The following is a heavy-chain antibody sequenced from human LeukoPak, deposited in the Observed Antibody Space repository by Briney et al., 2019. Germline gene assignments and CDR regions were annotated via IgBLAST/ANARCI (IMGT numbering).Heavy chain of an antibody. CDR3: AASPDYYDSSGYSYYFDY. J-gene: IGHJ4*02. CDR1: GFTFTSSA. V-gene: IGHV1-58*01. Sequence: SVTVSCKASGFTFTSSAVQWVRQARGQRLEWIGWIVVGSGNTNYAQKFQERVTITRDMSTSTAYMELSSLRSEDTAVYYCAASPDYYDSSGYSYYFDYWGQGTLVTVSS. CDR2: IVVGSGNT. D-gene: IGHD3-22*01.